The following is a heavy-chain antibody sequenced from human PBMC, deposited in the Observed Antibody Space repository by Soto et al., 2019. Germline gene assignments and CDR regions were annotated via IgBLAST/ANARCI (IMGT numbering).Heavy chain of an antibody. Sequence: PSETLSLTCTVSGGSISSGGYYWSWIRQHPGKGLEWIGYIYYSGSTYYNPSLKSRVTISVDTSKNQFSLKLSSVTAADTAVYYCARGDHYYDSSGSYPGDYWGQGTLVTVSS. CDR3: ARGDHYYDSSGSYPGDY. V-gene: IGHV4-31*03. CDR1: GGSISSGGYY. D-gene: IGHD3-22*01. J-gene: IGHJ4*02. CDR2: IYYSGST.